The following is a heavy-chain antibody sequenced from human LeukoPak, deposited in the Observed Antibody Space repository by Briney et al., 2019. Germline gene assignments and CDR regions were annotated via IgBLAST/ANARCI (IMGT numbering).Heavy chain of an antibody. V-gene: IGHV3-7*05. CDR3: ARDDSYSSDY. Sequence: GGSLRLSCAASGFTFSSYAMSWVRQAPGKGLEWVANIKHDGSVKYYVDSVKGRFTISRDNAKNSLYLQMNSLRAEDTAVYFCARDDSYSSDYWGQGALVIVSS. D-gene: IGHD6-13*01. J-gene: IGHJ4*02. CDR2: IKHDGSVK. CDR1: GFTFSSYA.